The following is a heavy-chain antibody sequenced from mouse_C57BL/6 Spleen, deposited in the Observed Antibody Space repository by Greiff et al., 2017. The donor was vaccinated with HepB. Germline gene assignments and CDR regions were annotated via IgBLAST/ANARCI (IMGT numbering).Heavy chain of an antibody. V-gene: IGHV3-6*01. Sequence: ESGPGLVKPSQSLSLTCSVTGYSITSGYYWNWIRQFPGNKLEWMGYISYDGSNNYNPSLKNRISITRDTSKNQFFLKLNSVTTEDTATYYCAREGDYDGSSYYYYAMDYWGQGTSVTVSS. CDR3: AREGDYDGSSYYYYAMDY. J-gene: IGHJ4*01. CDR1: GYSITSGYY. D-gene: IGHD1-1*01. CDR2: ISYDGSN.